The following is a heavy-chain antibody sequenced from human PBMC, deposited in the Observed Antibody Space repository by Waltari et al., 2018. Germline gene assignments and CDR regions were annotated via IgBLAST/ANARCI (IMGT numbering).Heavy chain of an antibody. CDR1: EFAFSLCA. V-gene: IGHV3-30-3*01. CDR3: VRDYLGQDYYFGMDI. CDR2: ISHDAVNK. J-gene: IGHJ6*02. D-gene: IGHD7-27*01. Sequence: QAQLVESVGGVVQRGGSLRLSCAASEFAFSLCALHWVRQAPGKGLEWVAVISHDAVNKFYADSVEGRFTVSRDTPRNTLYLDLSGLRPEDMGVYYCVRDYLGQDYYFGMDIWGQGTTVTVSS.